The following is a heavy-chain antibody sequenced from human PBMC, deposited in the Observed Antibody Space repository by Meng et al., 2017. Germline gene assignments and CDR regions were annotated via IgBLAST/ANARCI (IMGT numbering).Heavy chain of an antibody. J-gene: IGHJ4*02. Sequence: QVQRVQSGAEVKKPGASVKVSCKASGYTFTSYGISWVRQAPGQGLEWMGRINPNSGGTNYAQKFQGRVTMTRDTSISTAYMELSRLRSDDTAVYYCAREAITNYDILTGYPDYWGQGTLVTVSS. V-gene: IGHV1-2*06. CDR1: GYTFTSYG. CDR3: AREAITNYDILTGYPDY. CDR2: INPNSGGT. D-gene: IGHD3-9*01.